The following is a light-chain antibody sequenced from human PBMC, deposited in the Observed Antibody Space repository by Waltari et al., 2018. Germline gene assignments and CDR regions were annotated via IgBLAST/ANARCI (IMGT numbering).Light chain of an antibody. CDR1: QSVSNK. CDR2: GAS. Sequence: EIVMTQSPATLSLSPGKTDTISCRTSQSVSNKLAWYQQKPGQAPRLLIYGASSRATGIPDRFSGSGSGTDFTLTISSLEPEDFAVYYCQETSNLSRTFGQGTKVEIK. V-gene: IGKV3D-7*01. CDR3: QETSNLSRT. J-gene: IGKJ1*01.